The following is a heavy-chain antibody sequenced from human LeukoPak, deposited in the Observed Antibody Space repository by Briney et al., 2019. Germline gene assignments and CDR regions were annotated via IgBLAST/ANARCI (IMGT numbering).Heavy chain of an antibody. V-gene: IGHV3-9*01. CDR2: ISWNSGSI. J-gene: IGHJ4*02. CDR3: AKDPHSSSWSYFDY. D-gene: IGHD6-13*01. Sequence: GRSLRLSCAASGFTFDDYAMHWVRQAPGKGLEWVSGISWNSGSIGCADSVKGRFTISRDNAKNSLYLQMNSLRAEDTALYYCAKDPHSSSWSYFDYWGQGTLVTVSS. CDR1: GFTFDDYA.